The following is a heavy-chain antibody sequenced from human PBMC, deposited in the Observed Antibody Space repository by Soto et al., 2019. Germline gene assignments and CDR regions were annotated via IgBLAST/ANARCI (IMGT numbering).Heavy chain of an antibody. CDR1: GFTFSSYG. CDR2: IWYDGSNK. Sequence: QVQLVESGGGVVQPGRSLRLSCAASGFTFSSYGMHWVRQAPGKGLEWVAVIWYDGSNKYYADSVKGRFTISRDNSKNTLYLHMNSLRAEDTAVYYCARVLGETDYNYYGMDVCGQGTTVTVSS. D-gene: IGHD3-16*01. V-gene: IGHV3-33*01. CDR3: ARVLGETDYNYYGMDV. J-gene: IGHJ6*02.